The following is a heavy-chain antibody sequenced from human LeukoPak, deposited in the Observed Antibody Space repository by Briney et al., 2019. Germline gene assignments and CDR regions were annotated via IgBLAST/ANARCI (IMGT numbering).Heavy chain of an antibody. CDR1: GFTFGNYA. CDR3: AKDIQCTY. D-gene: IGHD2-21*01. Sequence: PGGSLRLSCTASGFTFGNYAMSWVRQAPGKGLEWVSLISGSGGNTYYADSVKGRFTISRDNSKNTLYLQMNSLRAEDTAVYHCAKDIQCTYWGQGTLVTVSS. J-gene: IGHJ4*02. CDR2: ISGSGGNT. V-gene: IGHV3-23*01.